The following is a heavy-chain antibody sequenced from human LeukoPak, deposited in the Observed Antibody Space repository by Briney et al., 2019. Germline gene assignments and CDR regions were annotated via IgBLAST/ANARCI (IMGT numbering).Heavy chain of an antibody. J-gene: IGHJ4*02. D-gene: IGHD5-24*01. Sequence: PGRSLRLSCAASGFTFSSYATHWVRQAPGKGLEWVAVISYDGSNKYYADSVKGRFTISRDNSKNTLYLQMNSLRAEDTAVYYCARVPFEDGYNFIFDYWGQGTLVTVSS. V-gene: IGHV3-30*04. CDR2: ISYDGSNK. CDR1: GFTFSSYA. CDR3: ARVPFEDGYNFIFDY.